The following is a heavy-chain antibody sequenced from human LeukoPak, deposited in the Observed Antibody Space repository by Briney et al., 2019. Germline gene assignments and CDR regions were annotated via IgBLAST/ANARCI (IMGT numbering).Heavy chain of an antibody. Sequence: GGSLRLSCTASGFTFSTCAMSWVRQAPGQGLEWVSAISGSGGTTYYADSVKGRFTISRDNSKNTLFLQMNSLRAEDPARYYCAKDSPSGSWFDGYDFWGQGIMVTVSS. CDR1: GFTFSTCA. J-gene: IGHJ3*01. D-gene: IGHD2-2*01. V-gene: IGHV3-23*01. CDR3: AKDSPSGSWFDGYDF. CDR2: ISGSGGTT.